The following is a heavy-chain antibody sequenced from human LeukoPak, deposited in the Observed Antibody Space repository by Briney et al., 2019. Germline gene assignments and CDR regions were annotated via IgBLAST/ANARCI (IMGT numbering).Heavy chain of an antibody. D-gene: IGHD3-10*01. CDR3: XXXXXVWFGEFDYFDY. V-gene: IGHV4-39*07. CDR1: GGSISSSSYY. CDR2: IYYSGST. J-gene: IGHJ4*02. Sequence: ETXSXXCTVSGGSISSSSYYWGWIRQPPGKGLEWIGSIYYSGSTYYNPSLKSRITISVDKSKNKFSRKLSSVDAAEAAGYYXXXXXXVWFGEFDYFDYWGQGTLVTVSS.